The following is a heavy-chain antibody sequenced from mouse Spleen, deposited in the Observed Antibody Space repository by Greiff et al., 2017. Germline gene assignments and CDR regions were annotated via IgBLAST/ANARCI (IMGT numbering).Heavy chain of an antibody. V-gene: IGHV5-4*01. Sequence: EVKLVESGGGLVKPGGSLKLSCAASGFTFSSYAMSWVRQTPEKRLEWVATISDGGSYTYYPDNVKGRFTISRDNAKNNLYLQMSHLKSEDTAMYYCARDELGRLFAYWGQGTLVTVSA. CDR3: ARDELGRLFAY. CDR2: ISDGGSYT. CDR1: GFTFSSYA. D-gene: IGHD4-1*01. J-gene: IGHJ3*01.